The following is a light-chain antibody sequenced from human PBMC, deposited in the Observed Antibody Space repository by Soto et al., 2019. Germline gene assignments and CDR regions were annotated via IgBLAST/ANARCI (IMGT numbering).Light chain of an antibody. Sequence: QSVLTQPASVSGSPGQSITISCTGTSGDIGSYNYVSWFQHHPGKAPKLILFAVSDRPSGVSNRFSGSRSGNTASLTISGLQPEDEAIYYRGSYTRSTTHVFGAGTKVTV. CDR2: AVS. J-gene: IGLJ1*01. CDR1: SGDIGSYNY. CDR3: GSYTRSTTHV. V-gene: IGLV2-14*01.